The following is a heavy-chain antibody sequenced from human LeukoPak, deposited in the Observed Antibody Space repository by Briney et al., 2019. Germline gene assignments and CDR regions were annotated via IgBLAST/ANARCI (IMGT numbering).Heavy chain of an antibody. CDR2: VTHSGST. V-gene: IGHV4-39*07. Sequence: PSETLSLTCTVSGGSISSSSYYWGWIRQPPGKGLEWIGEVTHSGSTNYNPSLKSRVTISVDTSKNQFSLKLSSVTAADTAVYYCAGGAFDIWGQGTMVTVSS. CDR1: GGSISSSSYY. J-gene: IGHJ3*02. CDR3: AGGAFDI. D-gene: IGHD3-16*01.